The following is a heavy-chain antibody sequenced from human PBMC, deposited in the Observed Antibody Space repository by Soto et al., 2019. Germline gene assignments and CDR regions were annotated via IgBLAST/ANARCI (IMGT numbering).Heavy chain of an antibody. V-gene: IGHV4-59*08. Sequence: PSETLSLTCTVSGGSISSYYWSWIRQPPGKGLEWIGYIYYSGSTNYNPSLKSRVTISVDTSKNQFSLKLSSVTAADTAVYYCARHVKYSSGWRRLGWFDPWGQGTLVTVSS. CDR2: IYYSGST. CDR3: ARHVKYSSGWRRLGWFDP. CDR1: GGSISSYY. D-gene: IGHD6-19*01. J-gene: IGHJ5*02.